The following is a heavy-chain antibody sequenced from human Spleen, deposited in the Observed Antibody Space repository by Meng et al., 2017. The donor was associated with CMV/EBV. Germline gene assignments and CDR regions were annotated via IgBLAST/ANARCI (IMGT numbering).Heavy chain of an antibody. V-gene: IGHV4-34*01. J-gene: IGHJ5*02. Sequence: QVQLQQWGAGLLKPSATLSRTEPVSGGAFIGYYWSWIRQPPGKGLEWIREINHSGSTNYNPSLKSRVTISVDTSKNQFSLKLSSVTAADTAVYYCARVQPWFDPWGQGPLVTVSS. CDR3: ARVQPWFDP. D-gene: IGHD4/OR15-4a*01. CDR2: INHSGST. CDR1: GGAFIGYY.